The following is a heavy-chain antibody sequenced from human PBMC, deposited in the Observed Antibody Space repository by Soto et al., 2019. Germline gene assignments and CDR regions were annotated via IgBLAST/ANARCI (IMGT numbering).Heavy chain of an antibody. J-gene: IGHJ6*02. Sequence: LRLSCAASGLDFSSEVMCWVRQAPGKGLEWVSSISGSGRTIYHADFMRGRFAISRDNSKNSLYLQLNNLRVDDTAVYYCAKVGPSYYYGMDVWGQGTTVTVSS. CDR3: AKVGPSYYYGMDV. V-gene: IGHV3-23*01. CDR2: ISGSGRTI. CDR1: GLDFSSEV. D-gene: IGHD1-26*01.